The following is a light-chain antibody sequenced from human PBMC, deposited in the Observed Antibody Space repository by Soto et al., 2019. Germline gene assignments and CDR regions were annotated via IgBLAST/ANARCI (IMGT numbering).Light chain of an antibody. V-gene: IGKV3-20*01. Sequence: EIVMTQFPATLSVSPGERATLSCRASQSVSSSYLAWYQQKPGQAPRLLIYASSNRATGIPDRFSGSASGTDFTLTINRLEPEDFAVYYCQLYGISPHFGQGTRLEIK. CDR1: QSVSSSY. CDR2: ASS. CDR3: QLYGISPH. J-gene: IGKJ5*01.